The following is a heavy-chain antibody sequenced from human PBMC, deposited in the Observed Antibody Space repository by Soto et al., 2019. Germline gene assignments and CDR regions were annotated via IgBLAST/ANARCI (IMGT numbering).Heavy chain of an antibody. CDR3: AKPYTAMAIDAFDI. CDR2: ISYDGSNK. J-gene: IGHJ3*02. CDR1: GFTFSSYG. V-gene: IGHV3-30*18. Sequence: PGGSLRLSCAASGFTFSSYGMHWVRQAPGKRLEWVAVISYDGSNKYYVDSVKGRFTISRDNSKNTLYLQMNSLRAEDTAVYSCAKPYTAMAIDAFDIWGQGTMVTVSS. D-gene: IGHD5-18*01.